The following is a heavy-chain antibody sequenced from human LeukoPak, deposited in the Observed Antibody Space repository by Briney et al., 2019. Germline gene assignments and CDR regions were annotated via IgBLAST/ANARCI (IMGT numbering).Heavy chain of an antibody. D-gene: IGHD1-1*01. V-gene: IGHV4-39*01. CDR2: IYYSGST. Sequence: SETLSLTCTVSGGSISSSSYYWGWIRQPPGKGLEWIGGIYYSGSTYYNPSLKSRVTISVDTSKNQFSLKLSSVTAADTAVYYCARRKATGLYYYYYMDVWGKGTTVTVSS. CDR3: ARRKATGLYYYYYMDV. CDR1: GGSISSSSYY. J-gene: IGHJ6*03.